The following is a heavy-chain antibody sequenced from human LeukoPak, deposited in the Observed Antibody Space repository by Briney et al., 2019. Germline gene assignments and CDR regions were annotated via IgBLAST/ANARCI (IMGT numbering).Heavy chain of an antibody. CDR2: ISYDGSNK. CDR1: EFTFSRYG. D-gene: IGHD3-10*01. J-gene: IGHJ4*02. CDR3: ARDGESYGSGDFDY. V-gene: IGHV3-30-3*01. Sequence: PGGSLRLSCAASEFTFSRYGMHWVRQAPGKGLEWVAVISYDGSNKYYADSVKGRFTVSRDNSNNTLYLQMNSLRVEDTAVYFCARDGESYGSGDFDYWGQGTLVTVSS.